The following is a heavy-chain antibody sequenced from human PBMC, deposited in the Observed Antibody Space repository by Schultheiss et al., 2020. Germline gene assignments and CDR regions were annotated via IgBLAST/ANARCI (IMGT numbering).Heavy chain of an antibody. CDR2: INPDSGGT. J-gene: IGHJ5*02. CDR1: GYTFTDYY. Sequence: ASVKVSCKASGYTFTDYYMHWVRRAPGQGLEWMGWINPDSGGTDYSQKFQGRVTLTRGTSISTAYMELSRLRSDDTAVYYCARASLWGSGWTGFDPWGQGTLVTVSS. V-gene: IGHV1-2*02. CDR3: ARASLWGSGWTGFDP. D-gene: IGHD6-19*01.